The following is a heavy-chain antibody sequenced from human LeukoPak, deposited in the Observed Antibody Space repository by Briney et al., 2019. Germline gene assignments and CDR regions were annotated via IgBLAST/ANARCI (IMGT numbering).Heavy chain of an antibody. J-gene: IGHJ4*02. CDR3: AREFDY. V-gene: IGHV4-39*07. CDR1: GGSISGFEYY. CDR2: IYSSGRT. Sequence: ASETLSLTCTVSGGSISGFEYYWGWIRQPPGKGLEWIGCIYSSGRTHYSPSLRSRVTISVDTSKNQFSLRLSSVTAADTAVYYCAREFDYWGQGILVTVSS.